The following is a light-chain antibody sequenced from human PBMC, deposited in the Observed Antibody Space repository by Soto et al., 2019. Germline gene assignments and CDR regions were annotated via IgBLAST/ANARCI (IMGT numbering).Light chain of an antibody. CDR3: QQDDSLPQR. CDR1: QSVSSSY. CDR2: GAS. V-gene: IGKV3-20*01. Sequence: EIVVSPNPRTLAISQHQRSPLSCRASQSVSSSYLAWYQQKPGQAPRLLIYGASSRATGIPDRFSGSGSGTDFTLTISRLEPEDFAVYYCQQDDSLPQRFGEVGKADIK. J-gene: IGKJ1*01.